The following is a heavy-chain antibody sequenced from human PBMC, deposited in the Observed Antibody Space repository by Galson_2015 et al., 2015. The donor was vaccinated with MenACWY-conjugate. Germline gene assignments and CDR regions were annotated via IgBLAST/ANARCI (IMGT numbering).Heavy chain of an antibody. CDR1: GFTFNNYW. V-gene: IGHV3-74*01. CDR2: IKADGSFS. CDR3: ARDNNWSFDS. D-gene: IGHD1-1*01. J-gene: IGHJ4*02. Sequence: SLRLSCAASGFTFNNYWMHWVRQPPGKGLEWISYIKADGSFSNYADSVKGRFTMSTDNAKNMVYLLMDGLGDEDTAVYFCARDNNWSFDSWGQGTLVTVSS.